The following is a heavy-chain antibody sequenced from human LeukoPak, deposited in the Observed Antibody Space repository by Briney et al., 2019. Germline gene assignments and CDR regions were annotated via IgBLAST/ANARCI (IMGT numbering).Heavy chain of an antibody. CDR2: ISSNSGIK. V-gene: IGHV3-48*04. CDR3: ATSRVFDH. J-gene: IGHJ4*01. Sequence: GGSLRLSCGGSGFTFKSFSMHWVRQAPGKGLEWVSDISSNSGIKSYADSVNGRFTISRDNANNILYLVMTSLRMEDAGLYYCATSRVFDHWGHGTLVSVSA. D-gene: IGHD6-6*01. CDR1: GFTFKSFS.